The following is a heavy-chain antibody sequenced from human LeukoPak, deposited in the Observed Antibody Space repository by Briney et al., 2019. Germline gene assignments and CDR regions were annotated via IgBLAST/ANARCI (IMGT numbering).Heavy chain of an antibody. V-gene: IGHV1-24*01. CDR1: GYTLTKLS. CDR3: TINLRDY. Sequence: ASVKVSCKVSGYTLTKLSMHWVRLTTGEGLQWMGGFDPEDGETTYAQRFRGRLTMTEDTSADTAYMELSSLGSEDTAIYFCTINLRDYWGQGTLATVSS. J-gene: IGHJ4*02. CDR2: FDPEDGET.